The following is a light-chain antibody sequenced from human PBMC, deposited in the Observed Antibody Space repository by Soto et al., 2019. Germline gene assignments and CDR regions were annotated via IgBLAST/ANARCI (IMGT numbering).Light chain of an antibody. CDR2: DAS. V-gene: IGKV3-11*01. CDR3: QHRSNWLGT. J-gene: IGKJ3*01. CDR1: QSVGSF. Sequence: EIVLTQSPATLSLSPGERATLSCRASQSVGSFLAWYRQKSGQTPRLLIYDASKRAPAIPARFSGSGSGTDFTLTISSLEPEDFAVYYCQHRSNWLGTFGPGTKIDIK.